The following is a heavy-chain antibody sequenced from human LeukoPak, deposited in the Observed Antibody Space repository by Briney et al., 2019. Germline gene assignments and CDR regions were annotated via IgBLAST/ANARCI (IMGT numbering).Heavy chain of an antibody. CDR3: AKTSGYGYYFDY. Sequence: GGSLRLSCEASGFTFSSYAMSWVRQAQGKGLEWVSAISGSGGSTYYADSVKGRFTISRDNSKNTLYLQMNSLRAEDTAVYYCAKTSGYGYYFDYWGQGTLVTVSS. V-gene: IGHV3-23*01. CDR1: GFTFSSYA. CDR2: ISGSGGST. D-gene: IGHD3-22*01. J-gene: IGHJ4*02.